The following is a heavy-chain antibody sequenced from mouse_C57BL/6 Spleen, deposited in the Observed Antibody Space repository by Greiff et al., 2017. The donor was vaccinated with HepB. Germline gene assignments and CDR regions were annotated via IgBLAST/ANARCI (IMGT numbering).Heavy chain of an antibody. CDR1: GYTFTGYY. CDR3: ARGGVVYYYAMDY. CDR2: INPYNGGT. J-gene: IGHJ4*01. D-gene: IGHD1-1*01. V-gene: IGHV1-19*01. Sequence: VQLQQSGPVLVKPGASVKMSCKASGYTFTGYYMNWVKQSHGKSLEWIGVINPYNGGTSYNQKFKGKATLTVDKSSSTAYMELNSLTSEDSAVYYCARGGVVYYYAMDYWGQGTSVTVSS.